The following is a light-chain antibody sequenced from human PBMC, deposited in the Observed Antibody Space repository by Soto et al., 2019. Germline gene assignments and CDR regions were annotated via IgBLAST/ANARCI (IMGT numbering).Light chain of an antibody. CDR3: QQLNSYPLFP. J-gene: IGKJ3*01. CDR1: QGISSY. CDR2: AAS. V-gene: IGKV1-9*01. Sequence: IQLTQSPASLSASVGDRVTITCRASQGISSYLAWYQQKPGKAPKLLIYAASTLQSGVPSRFSGSGYGTDFTLTISRLQHEDFATYYCQQLNSYPLFPVGPGTKVDIK.